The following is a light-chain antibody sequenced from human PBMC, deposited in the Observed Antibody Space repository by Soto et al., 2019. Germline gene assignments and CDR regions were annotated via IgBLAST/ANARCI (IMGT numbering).Light chain of an antibody. Sequence: DIQMTQSPSSLAASVGDRVTITCRASQSISSYLNWYQQKPGKAAKLLIYAASSLQSGVTSRFSGSGSGTDFTLTISSLQPEDFATYYCQQSYSTPITFGQGTRLEIK. V-gene: IGKV1-39*01. CDR1: QSISSY. CDR2: AAS. J-gene: IGKJ5*01. CDR3: QQSYSTPIT.